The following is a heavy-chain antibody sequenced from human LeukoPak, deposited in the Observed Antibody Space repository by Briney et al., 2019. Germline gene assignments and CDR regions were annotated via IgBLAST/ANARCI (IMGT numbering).Heavy chain of an antibody. V-gene: IGHV3-21*01. D-gene: IGHD3-22*01. Sequence: GGSLRLSCAASGFTFSSYSMNWVRQAPGKGLEWVSSISSSSTYIYSADSVKGRFTISRDNAKNSLYLQMNSLRAEDTALYYCASSRYDSSGYYGIIGYWGQGTLVTVSS. CDR2: ISSSSTYI. CDR1: GFTFSSYS. CDR3: ASSRYDSSGYYGIIGY. J-gene: IGHJ4*02.